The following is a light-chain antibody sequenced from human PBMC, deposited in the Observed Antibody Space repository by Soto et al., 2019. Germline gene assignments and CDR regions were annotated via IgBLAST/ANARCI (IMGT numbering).Light chain of an antibody. CDR2: DVS. V-gene: IGLV2-14*01. CDR3: SSYTSSSTRV. J-gene: IGLJ1*01. CDR1: SSDVGGYKY. Sequence: QSALTQPASVSGSPGQSITISCTGTSSDVGGYKYVSWYHQHPGEAPKLMIYDVSNRPSGVSNRFSGSKSGNTASLTISGLQAEDEADYYCSSYTSSSTRVFGTGTKLTVL.